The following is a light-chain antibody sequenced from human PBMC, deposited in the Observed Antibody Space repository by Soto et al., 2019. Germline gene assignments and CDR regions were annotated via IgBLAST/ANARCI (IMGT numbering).Light chain of an antibody. CDR2: DAS. J-gene: IGKJ1*01. CDR1: QSVSSSY. Sequence: ETVLMQKPGTRALSPGDRDTLSCRASQSVSSSYLAWYQQKPGQAPRLLIYDASRRATGIPDRFSGSGSGTDFALTISRLEPEDFAVYYCQQYGSTPRTFGQGTKVDIK. CDR3: QQYGSTPRT. V-gene: IGKV3-20*01.